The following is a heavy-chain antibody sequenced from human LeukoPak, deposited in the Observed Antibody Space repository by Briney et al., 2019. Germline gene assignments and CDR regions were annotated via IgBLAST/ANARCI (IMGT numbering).Heavy chain of an antibody. D-gene: IGHD7-27*01. CDR2: IGGST. J-gene: IGHJ4*02. CDR1: GFTFSNYA. V-gene: IGHV3-23*01. CDR3: ARDWGHYDH. Sequence: GGSLRLSCAASGFTFSNYAMSWVRQAPGKGLEWLSYIGGSTYNANSVSGRFTISRDDSKNTLYLQMNSLRAEDTAVYYCARDWGHYDHWGQGTLVTVSS.